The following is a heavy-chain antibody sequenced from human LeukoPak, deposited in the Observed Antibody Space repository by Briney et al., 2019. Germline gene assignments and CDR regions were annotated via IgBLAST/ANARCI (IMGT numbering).Heavy chain of an antibody. CDR2: ISTNGGYT. J-gene: IGHJ3*02. CDR3: IKGGSRTRDFDAFDI. D-gene: IGHD1-14*01. Sequence: PGGSLRLSCSASGFTFSSFALHWVRQAPGKGLESVSGISTNGGYTYHADSVKGRFTLSRDNSKNTLFLQMSSLRAEDTAVYFCIKGGSRTRDFDAFDIWGQGTMVTVSS. V-gene: IGHV3-64D*06. CDR1: GFTFSSFA.